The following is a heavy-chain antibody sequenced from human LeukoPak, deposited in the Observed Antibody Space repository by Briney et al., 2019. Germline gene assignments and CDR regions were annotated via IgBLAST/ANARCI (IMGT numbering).Heavy chain of an antibody. D-gene: IGHD1-26*01. CDR1: VGTFSSYA. CDR3: ARDNKWELFALDY. CDR2: ISAYNGNT. Sequence: ASVKVSCKASVGTFSSYAISWVRQAPGQGLEWMGWISAYNGNTKYAQKLQGRVTMTTDTSTSTAYMEVRSLRSEDTAVYYCARDNKWELFALDYWGQGNLVTVSS. J-gene: IGHJ4*02. V-gene: IGHV1-18*01.